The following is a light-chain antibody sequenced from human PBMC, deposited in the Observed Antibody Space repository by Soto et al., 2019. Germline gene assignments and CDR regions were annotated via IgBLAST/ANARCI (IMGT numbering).Light chain of an antibody. J-gene: IGLJ1*01. CDR3: VSYTSSGTYV. Sequence: QSALTQPASVSGSPGQSITISCTGTSIYVGNYTYVSWYQLHPGKAPKLLIYEVSNRPSGVSNRFSGSKSGNTASLTRSGLQAEDETEDYCVSYTSSGTYVFGTGTKVTVL. CDR1: SIYVGNYTY. CDR2: EVS. V-gene: IGLV2-14*01.